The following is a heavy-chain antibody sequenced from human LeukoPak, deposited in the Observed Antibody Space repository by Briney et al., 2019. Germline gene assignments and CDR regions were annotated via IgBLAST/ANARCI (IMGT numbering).Heavy chain of an antibody. CDR2: ISGSGGST. CDR3: ARSARLLWSGELPDY. CDR1: GFTFSGYA. D-gene: IGHD3-10*01. V-gene: IGHV3-23*01. J-gene: IGHJ4*02. Sequence: GGSLRLSCAASGFTFSGYAMSWVRQAPGKGLEWVSAISGSGGSTYYADSVKGRFTISRDNSKNTLYLQMNSLRAEDTAVYYCARSARLLWSGELPDYWGQGTLVTVSS.